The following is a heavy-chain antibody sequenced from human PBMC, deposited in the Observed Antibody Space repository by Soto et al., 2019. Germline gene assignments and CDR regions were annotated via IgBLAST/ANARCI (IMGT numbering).Heavy chain of an antibody. D-gene: IGHD3-3*01. J-gene: IGHJ5*02. CDR3: ARYLTIFGVVNNWFDP. V-gene: IGHV4-34*01. CDR1: GGSFSGYY. CDR2: INHSGST. Sequence: ASETLSLTCAVYGGSFSGYYWSWIRQPPGKGLEWIGEINHSGSTNYNPSLKSRVTISVDTSKNQFSLKLSSVTAADTAVYYCARYLTIFGVVNNWFDPWGQGTLVTVSS.